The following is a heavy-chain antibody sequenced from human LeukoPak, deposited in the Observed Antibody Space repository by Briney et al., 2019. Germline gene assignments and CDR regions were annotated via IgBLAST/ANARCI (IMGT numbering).Heavy chain of an antibody. J-gene: IGHJ4*02. Sequence: SETLSLTCTVSGGSISSYYWSWIRQPPGKGLEWIGYIYYSGSTNYNPSLKSRVTISVDTSKNQFSLKLSSVTAADTAVYYCARVGSYWGPFDYWGQGTLVTVSS. D-gene: IGHD1-26*01. V-gene: IGHV4-59*01. CDR2: IYYSGST. CDR1: GGSISSYY. CDR3: ARVGSYWGPFDY.